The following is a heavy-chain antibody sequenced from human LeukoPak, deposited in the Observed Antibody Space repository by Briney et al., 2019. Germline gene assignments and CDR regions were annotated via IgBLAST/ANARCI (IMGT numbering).Heavy chain of an antibody. Sequence: GGSLRLSCAASGFTFSSYWMSWVRQAPGKGLERVANIKQDGSEKYYVDSVKGRFTISRDNAKNSLYLQMNSLRAEDTAVYYCARGHARGYCSGGSCLTFDYWGQGTLVTVSS. D-gene: IGHD2-15*01. CDR2: IKQDGSEK. CDR3: ARGHARGYCSGGSCLTFDY. V-gene: IGHV3-7*01. J-gene: IGHJ4*02. CDR1: GFTFSSYW.